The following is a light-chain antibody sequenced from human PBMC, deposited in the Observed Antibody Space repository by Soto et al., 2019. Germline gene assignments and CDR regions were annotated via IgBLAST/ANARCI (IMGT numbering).Light chain of an antibody. J-gene: IGLJ1*01. Sequence: QSVLTQPPSASGTPGQRVTISCSGSSSNIGSNTVSWYQQLPQRAPKLLIFSNNQRPSGVPDRFSGSKSGTSASLAISGLQSEDEAHYYCATWADGLNSYVFGTGTKLTVL. V-gene: IGLV1-44*01. CDR2: SNN. CDR1: SSNIGSNT. CDR3: ATWADGLNSYV.